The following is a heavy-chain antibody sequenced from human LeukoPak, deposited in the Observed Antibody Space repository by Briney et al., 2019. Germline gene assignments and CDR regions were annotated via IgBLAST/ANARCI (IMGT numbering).Heavy chain of an antibody. CDR1: GYTFTSYA. D-gene: IGHD3-22*01. CDR3: ARASLDSSGYYLPGYYYYGMDV. V-gene: IGHV1-69*13. J-gene: IGHJ6*02. CDR2: IIPIFGTA. Sequence: SVKVSCKASGYTFTSYAISWVRQAPGQGLEWMGGIIPIFGTANYAQKFQGRVTITADESTSTAYMELSSLRSEDTAVYYCARASLDSSGYYLPGYYYYGMDVWGQGTTVTVSS.